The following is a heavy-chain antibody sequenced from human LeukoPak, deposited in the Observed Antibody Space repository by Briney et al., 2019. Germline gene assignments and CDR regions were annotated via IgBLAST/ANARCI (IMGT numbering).Heavy chain of an antibody. CDR3: ARFPLGPDYYYYYMDV. J-gene: IGHJ6*03. CDR2: IYYSGST. V-gene: IGHV4-39*01. CDR1: GGSISSSSYY. Sequence: SETLSLTCTVSGGSISSSSYYWGWIRQPPGKGLEWIGSIYYSGSTYYNPSLKSRVTISVDTSKNQFSLKLSSVTAADTAVYYCARFPLGPDYYYYYMDVWGKGTTVTVS.